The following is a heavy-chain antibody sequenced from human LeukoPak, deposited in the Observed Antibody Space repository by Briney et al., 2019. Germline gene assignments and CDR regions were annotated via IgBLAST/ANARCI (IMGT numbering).Heavy chain of an antibody. D-gene: IGHD2-8*01. Sequence: GGALRLSCAASGFTFSAHTMSWVRQAPGKGLEWVSSISPSSTNILQPASMKGRFTISRDNAKNSLFLQIHSLRVEDTAVYYCASEEWYVFYFDPWGQGTPVTVSS. CDR2: ISPSSTNI. CDR1: GFTFSAHT. CDR3: ASEEWYVFYFDP. V-gene: IGHV3-21*06. J-gene: IGHJ5*01.